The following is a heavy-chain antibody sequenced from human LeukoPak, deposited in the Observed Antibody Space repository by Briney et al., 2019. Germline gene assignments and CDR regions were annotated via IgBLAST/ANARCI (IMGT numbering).Heavy chain of an antibody. Sequence: RPGGSLRLSCAASGFTVITNDMTWVRQAPGKGLEWVSVLYSDGNTKYADSVQGRFTISRDNSKNTLYLEMNSLSPDDTAVYYCARGVEPLAANTLAYWGQEPWSPSPQ. V-gene: IGHV3-53*01. CDR1: GFTVITND. CDR3: ARGVEPLAANTLAY. CDR2: LYSDGNT. J-gene: IGHJ4*01. D-gene: IGHD1-14*01.